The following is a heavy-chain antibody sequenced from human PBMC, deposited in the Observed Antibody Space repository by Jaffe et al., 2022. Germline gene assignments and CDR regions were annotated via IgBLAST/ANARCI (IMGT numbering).Heavy chain of an antibody. J-gene: IGHJ4*02. Sequence: QVQLQESGPGLVKPSQTLSLTCTVSGGSISSGSYYWSWIRQPAGKGLEWIGRIYTSGSTNYNPSLKSRVTISVDTSKNQFSLKLSSVTAADTAVYYCARGDGYNYEGVDYWGQGTLVTVSS. CDR3: ARGDGYNYEGVDY. V-gene: IGHV4-61*02. D-gene: IGHD5-12*01. CDR2: IYTSGST. CDR1: GGSISSGSYY.